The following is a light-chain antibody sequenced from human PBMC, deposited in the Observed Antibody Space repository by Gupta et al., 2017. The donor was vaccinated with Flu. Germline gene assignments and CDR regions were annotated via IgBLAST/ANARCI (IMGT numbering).Light chain of an antibody. CDR1: QLISIY. CDR2: TGS. V-gene: IGKV1-39*01. Sequence: DIQVTQSPSSLSASVGDTVTITCRASQLISIYLNWYQVKPGKAPKLLIYTGSGLQTGVPSRFSGSGSGTEFTLTITSLQPEDFATYYCQQAFHTPLTFGRGTRVDI. J-gene: IGKJ3*01. CDR3: QQAFHTPLT.